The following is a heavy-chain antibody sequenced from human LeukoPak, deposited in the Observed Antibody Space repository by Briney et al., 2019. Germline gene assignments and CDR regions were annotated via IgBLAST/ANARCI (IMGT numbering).Heavy chain of an antibody. V-gene: IGHV4-61*02. D-gene: IGHD3-22*01. Sequence: SQTLSLTCTVSGGSISSGSYYWSWIRQPAGKGLEWIGRIYTSGSTNYNPSLKSRVTISVDTSKNQFSLKLSSVTAADTAVYYCASLYYYDSSGYYRNFDYWGQGTLVTVSS. J-gene: IGHJ4*02. CDR3: ASLYYYDSSGYYRNFDY. CDR2: IYTSGST. CDR1: GGSISSGSYY.